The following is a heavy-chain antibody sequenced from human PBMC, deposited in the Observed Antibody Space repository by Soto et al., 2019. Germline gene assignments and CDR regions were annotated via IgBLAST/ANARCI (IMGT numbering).Heavy chain of an antibody. J-gene: IGHJ4*02. V-gene: IGHV3-33*01. Sequence: QVQLVESGGGVVQPGRSLRLSCAASGFTFSSYGMHWVRQAPGKGLEWVAVIWYDGSNKYYADSVKGRFTISRDNSKNTLYLQMNRLRAEDTAVYYCARDPGGVTGVRGVPMYWGQGTLVTVSS. CDR3: ARDPGGVTGVRGVPMY. CDR2: IWYDGSNK. CDR1: GFTFSSYG. D-gene: IGHD3-10*01.